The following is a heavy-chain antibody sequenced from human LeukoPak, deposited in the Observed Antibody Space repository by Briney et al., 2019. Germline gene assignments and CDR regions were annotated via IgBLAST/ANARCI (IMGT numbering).Heavy chain of an antibody. J-gene: IGHJ4*02. V-gene: IGHV4-34*01. Sequence: SETLSLTCAVYGGPFSGYYWSWIRQPPGKGLEWIGEINHSGSTNYNPSLKSRVTISVDTSKNQFSLKLSSVTAADTAVYYCATIHSSSWYSSFDYWGQGTLVTVSS. D-gene: IGHD6-13*01. CDR2: INHSGST. CDR1: GGPFSGYY. CDR3: ATIHSSSWYSSFDY.